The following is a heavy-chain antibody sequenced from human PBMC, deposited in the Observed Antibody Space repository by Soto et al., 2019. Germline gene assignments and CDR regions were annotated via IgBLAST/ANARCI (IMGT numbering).Heavy chain of an antibody. D-gene: IGHD2-2*01. J-gene: IGHJ3*02. CDR3: ARDLYCSSTSCYGQDDAFDI. CDR2: ISSSSSYI. V-gene: IGHV3-21*01. CDR1: GFTFSSYS. Sequence: GGSLRLSCAASGFTFSSYSMNWVRQAPGKGLEWVSSISSSSSYIYYADSVKGRFTISRDNAKNSLYLQMNSLRAEDTAVYYCARDLYCSSTSCYGQDDAFDIWGQGTMVTVSS.